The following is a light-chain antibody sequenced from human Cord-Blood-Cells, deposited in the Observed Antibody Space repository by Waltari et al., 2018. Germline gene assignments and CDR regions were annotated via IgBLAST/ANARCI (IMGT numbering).Light chain of an antibody. Sequence: DIQMTQPPSTLSASVGDRVTITCRASTSISSWLAWYQQKPGKAPKLLIYDASSFESGVPSRFSGSGSVTEFTLTISSLQPDDFATYYCQQYNSYWKFGQGTKVEIK. J-gene: IGKJ1*01. CDR1: TSISSW. V-gene: IGKV1-5*01. CDR2: DAS. CDR3: QQYNSYWK.